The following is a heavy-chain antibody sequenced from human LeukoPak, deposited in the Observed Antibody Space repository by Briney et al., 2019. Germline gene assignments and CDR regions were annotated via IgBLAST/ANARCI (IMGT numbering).Heavy chain of an antibody. J-gene: IGHJ4*02. Sequence: QPGGSLRLSCAASGFTFSSYGMHWVRQAPGKGLEWVAVISYDGSNKYYADSVKGRFTISRDNSKNTLYLQMNSLRAEDTAVYYCAKLYLGVVTLGDYWGQGTLVTVSS. V-gene: IGHV3-30*18. CDR1: GFTFSSYG. D-gene: IGHD2-8*01. CDR2: ISYDGSNK. CDR3: AKLYLGVVTLGDY.